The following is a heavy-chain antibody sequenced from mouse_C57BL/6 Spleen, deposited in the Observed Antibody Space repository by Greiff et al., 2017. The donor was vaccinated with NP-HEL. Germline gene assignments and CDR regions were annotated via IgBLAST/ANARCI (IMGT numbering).Heavy chain of an antibody. Sequence: VQLQQSGPELVKPGASVKISCKASGYAFSSSWMNWVKQRPGKGLEWIGRIYPGDGDTNYNGKFKGKATLTADKSSSTAYMQLSSLTSEDSAVYLCARGVPSYYFDYWGQGTTLTVSS. D-gene: IGHD5-1*01. V-gene: IGHV1-82*01. CDR3: ARGVPSYYFDY. CDR2: IYPGDGDT. J-gene: IGHJ2*01. CDR1: GYAFSSSW.